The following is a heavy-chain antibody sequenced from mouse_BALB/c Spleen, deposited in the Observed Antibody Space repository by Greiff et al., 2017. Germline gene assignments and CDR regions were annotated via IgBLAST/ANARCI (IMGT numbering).Heavy chain of an antibody. CDR2: ISSGGST. CDR1: GFTFSSYA. D-gene: IGHD2-4*01. J-gene: IGHJ3*01. V-gene: IGHV5-6-5*01. CDR3: ARKGSYDYDGAWFAY. Sequence: EVQLVESGGGLVKPGGSLKLSCAASGFTFSSYAMSWVRQTPEKRLEWVASISSGGSTYYPDSVKGRFTISRDNARNILYLQMSSLRSEDTAMYYCARKGSYDYDGAWFAYWGQGTLVTVSA.